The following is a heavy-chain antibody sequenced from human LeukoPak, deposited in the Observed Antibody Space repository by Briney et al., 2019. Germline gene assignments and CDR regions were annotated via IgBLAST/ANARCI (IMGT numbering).Heavy chain of an antibody. J-gene: IGHJ4*02. V-gene: IGHV1-8*01. CDR2: MNPNSGST. CDR1: GYTFTSYD. Sequence: ASVTVSCKASGYTFTSYDINWVRQATGQGLEWMGWMNPNSGSTGYAQKFQGRVTMTRNTSISTAYMELSSLRSEDTAVYYCARAAGYSYGDIDYWGQGTPVTVSS. D-gene: IGHD5-18*01. CDR3: ARAAGYSYGDIDY.